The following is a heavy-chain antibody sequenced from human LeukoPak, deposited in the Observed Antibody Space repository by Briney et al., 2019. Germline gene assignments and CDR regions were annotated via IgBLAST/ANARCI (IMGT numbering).Heavy chain of an antibody. V-gene: IGHV4-61*02. CDR1: GGSISSGSYY. CDR2: IYTSGST. Sequence: PSETLSLTCTVSGGSISSGSYYWSWIRQPAGKGLEWIGRIYTSGSTNYNPSLKSRVTISVDTSKNQFSLKLSSVTAADTAVYYCARAEDCGGDCFGYWGQGTLVTVSS. CDR3: ARAEDCGGDCFGY. D-gene: IGHD2-21*01. J-gene: IGHJ4*02.